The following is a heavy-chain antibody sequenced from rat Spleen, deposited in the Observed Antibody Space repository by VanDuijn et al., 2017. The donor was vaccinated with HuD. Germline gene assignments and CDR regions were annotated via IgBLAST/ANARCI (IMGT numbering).Heavy chain of an antibody. CDR2: ISPSGVT. CDR3: ARQDTSGYSNWFAY. D-gene: IGHD4-3*01. J-gene: IGHJ3*01. Sequence: EVQLVESGGGLVQPGRSLKLSCAASGFTFSNFDMAWVRQAPTKGLEWVTSISPSGVTYYRDSVKGRFTVSRDNSKSTLYLQVDSLRSEDTATYYCARQDTSGYSNWFAYWGQGTLVTVSS. V-gene: IGHV5-25*01. CDR1: GFTFSNFD.